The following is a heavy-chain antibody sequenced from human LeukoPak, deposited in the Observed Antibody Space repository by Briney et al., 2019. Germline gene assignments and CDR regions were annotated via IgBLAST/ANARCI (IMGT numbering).Heavy chain of an antibody. J-gene: IGHJ4*02. CDR1: GFSFDDYA. Sequence: GGSLRLSCAASGFSFDDYAIHWVRQPPGKGLEWVSGITWNSGTIGYADSVRGRFTISRDNAKNSLYLQMNSLRAEDTALYYCVRDIGPAGGCSGVNCYSNYFDYWGQGTLVTVSS. CDR3: VRDIGPAGGCSGVNCYSNYFDY. V-gene: IGHV3-9*01. D-gene: IGHD2-15*01. CDR2: ITWNSGTI.